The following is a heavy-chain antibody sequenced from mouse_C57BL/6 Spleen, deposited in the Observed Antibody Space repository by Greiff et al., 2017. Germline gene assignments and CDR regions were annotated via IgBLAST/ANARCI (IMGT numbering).Heavy chain of an antibody. CDR2: INHDGSST. CDR3: ANDDAYNAVDY. D-gene: IGHD2-3*01. J-gene: IGHJ4*01. CDR1: GFTFSDYY. V-gene: IGHV5-16*01. Sequence: EVKLEESEGDLVQPGSSMKISCTASGFTFSDYYMAWVRQVPEKGLEWVANINHDGSSTYYLDPVKSRFIISRDNAKTILYLQMSRLKSEDTATYYCANDDAYNAVDYWGQGTSVTVSS.